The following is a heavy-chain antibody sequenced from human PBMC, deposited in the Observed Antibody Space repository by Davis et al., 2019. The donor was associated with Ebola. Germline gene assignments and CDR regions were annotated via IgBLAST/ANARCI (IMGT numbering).Heavy chain of an antibody. CDR1: GGSIISSSSY. Sequence: GSLRLSCTVSGGSIISSSSYWGWIRQPPRKGLEWIGSIYYSGITYYNPSLKSRVTISVDTSKNQFSLKLRSVTAADTAVYYCARQGWSGYSLRHWLDPWGQGTLVTVSS. CDR2: IYYSGIT. J-gene: IGHJ5*02. D-gene: IGHD3-3*01. V-gene: IGHV4-39*01. CDR3: ARQGWSGYSLRHWLDP.